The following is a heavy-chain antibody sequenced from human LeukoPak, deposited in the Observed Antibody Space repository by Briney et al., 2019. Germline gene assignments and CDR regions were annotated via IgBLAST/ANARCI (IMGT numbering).Heavy chain of an antibody. Sequence: GGSLRLSCAASGFTFKTHAMSWVRQAPGKGLEWVSRIDDSGVIRSYADSVKGRFTISRDNSKMTLTLQMNSLRAEDTAVYYCAKRLKRNYYYHYAMDVWGQGTTVTVSS. CDR1: GFTFKTHA. D-gene: IGHD3-22*01. CDR3: AKRLKRNYYYHYAMDV. J-gene: IGHJ6*02. V-gene: IGHV3-23*01. CDR2: IDDSGVIR.